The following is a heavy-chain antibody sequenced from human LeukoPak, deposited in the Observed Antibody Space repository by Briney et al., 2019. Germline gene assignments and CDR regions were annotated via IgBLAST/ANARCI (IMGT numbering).Heavy chain of an antibody. CDR2: MNSDGTTT. CDR1: GFSPSDYW. D-gene: IGHD3-10*01. V-gene: IGHV3-74*01. CDR3: ARGRGPYGWFDP. J-gene: IGHJ5*02. Sequence: GGSLRLSCAASGFSPSDYWMHWVRHAPGKGLVWVSRMNSDGTTTNYADSVKGRFTISRDNAKNTLYLQMNSLRAEDTAVYYCARGRGPYGWFDPWGQGTLVTVSS.